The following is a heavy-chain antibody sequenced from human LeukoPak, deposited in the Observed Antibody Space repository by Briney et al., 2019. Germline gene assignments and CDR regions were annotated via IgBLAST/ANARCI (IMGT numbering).Heavy chain of an antibody. Sequence: GASVKVSCKTSGYTFTSYDINWVRQATGQGLEWMGWMNPNSGNTGYAQKFQGRVTMTRNTSISTAYMELSSLRSEDTAVYYCARGEAAALDFYYYYMDVWGKGTTITISS. V-gene: IGHV1-8*01. J-gene: IGHJ6*03. CDR1: GYTFTSYD. CDR3: ARGEAAALDFYYYYMDV. CDR2: MNPNSGNT. D-gene: IGHD6-13*01.